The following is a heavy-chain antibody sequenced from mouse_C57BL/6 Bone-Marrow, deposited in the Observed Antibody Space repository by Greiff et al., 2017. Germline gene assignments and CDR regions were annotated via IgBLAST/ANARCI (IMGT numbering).Heavy chain of an antibody. D-gene: IGHD1-1*01. Sequence: QVQLQQPGAELVRPGSSVKLSCKASGYTFTSYWMDWVKQRPGQGLEWIGNIYPSDSETHYNQKFKDKATLTVDKSSSTAYMQLSSLTSEASAVYYCARQLYYYGSSHWGQGTLVTVSA. CDR3: ARQLYYYGSSH. CDR2: IYPSDSET. V-gene: IGHV1-61*01. CDR1: GYTFTSYW. J-gene: IGHJ3*01.